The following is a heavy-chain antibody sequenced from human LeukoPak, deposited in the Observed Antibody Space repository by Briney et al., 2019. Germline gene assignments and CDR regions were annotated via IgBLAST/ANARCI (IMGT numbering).Heavy chain of an antibody. V-gene: IGHV3-30*02. J-gene: IGHJ4*02. CDR2: IRYDGTSK. Sequence: GGSLRLSCAASGFTFSSSGMHWVRQAPGKGLEWVAFIRYDGTSKYYADSVKGRFTIPIDNSKNTVYLRMNSLRAEDTAVYYCAKETRGSYSDYWGQGTLVTVSS. CDR1: GFTFSSSG. D-gene: IGHD1-26*01. CDR3: AKETRGSYSDY.